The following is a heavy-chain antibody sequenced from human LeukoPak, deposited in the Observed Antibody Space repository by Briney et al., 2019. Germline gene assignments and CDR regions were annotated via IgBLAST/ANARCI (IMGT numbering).Heavy chain of an antibody. Sequence: SETLSLTCTVSGGSISSSSYYWGWIRQPPGKGLEWIGSIYYSGSTYYNPSLKSRVTISVDTSKNQFSLKLSSVTAADTAVYYCASPYYYDSSGYYQNDYWGQGTLVTASS. V-gene: IGHV4-39*07. J-gene: IGHJ4*02. CDR2: IYYSGST. D-gene: IGHD3-22*01. CDR1: GGSISSSSYY. CDR3: ASPYYYDSSGYYQNDY.